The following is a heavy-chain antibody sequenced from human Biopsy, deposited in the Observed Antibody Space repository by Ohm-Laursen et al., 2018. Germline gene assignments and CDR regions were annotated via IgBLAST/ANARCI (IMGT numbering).Heavy chain of an antibody. D-gene: IGHD3-16*01. CDR2: MHNSGST. J-gene: IGHJ5*02. CDR1: GDSISSSNFY. Sequence: GTLSLTCTVSGDSISSSNFYWAWIRQPPGKGLGWIGRMHNSGSTYCNPSLKSRVTISIDASKNQFSLKLTSVTAADTTVYYCVRHALRLGPKKNWFDTWGQGTLVTVSS. CDR3: VRHALRLGPKKNWFDT. V-gene: IGHV4-39*01.